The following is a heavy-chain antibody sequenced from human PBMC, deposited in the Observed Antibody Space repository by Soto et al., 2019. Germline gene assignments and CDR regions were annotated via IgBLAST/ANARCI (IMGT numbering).Heavy chain of an antibody. CDR3: ARLPGPNHRQLYFDY. V-gene: IGHV5-51*01. CDR2: IFHSVSEI. Sequence: GESLKISCKASQYNFTDHWIGWVCQRPGKGLEWMAIIFHSVSEIRINSTFKSQVTTSADKSINTAFLQRSSLQASDTAMIYCARLPGPNHRQLYFDYWGQGALVTVSS. D-gene: IGHD7-27*01. J-gene: IGHJ4*02. CDR1: QYNFTDHW.